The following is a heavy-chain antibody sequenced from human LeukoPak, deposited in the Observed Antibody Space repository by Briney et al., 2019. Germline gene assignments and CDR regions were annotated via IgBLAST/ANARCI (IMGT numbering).Heavy chain of an antibody. CDR3: TTFRYGLDV. CDR2: IYYSGTT. CDR1: DGSISSYH. Sequence: SETLSLTCTVSDGSISSYHWSWIRQPPGKGLEWIGYIYYSGTTNYNPSLKSRVSISIDTSKNHFSLKLISVTAADTAVYYCTTFRYGLDVWGQGTTVTVSS. J-gene: IGHJ6*02. V-gene: IGHV4-59*08.